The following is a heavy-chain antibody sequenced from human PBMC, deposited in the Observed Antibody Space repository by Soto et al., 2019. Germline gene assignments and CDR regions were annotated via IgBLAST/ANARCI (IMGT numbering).Heavy chain of an antibody. Sequence: QVQLVQSGAEVKKPGSSVKVSCKASGGTFSSYTISWVRQAPGQGLEWMGRIIPILGIANYAQKVQGRVTIIADKSTSTAYMELSSLRSEDTAVYYCARDLGGVTDHAYWDQGPLVTVSS. CDR3: ARDLGGVTDHAY. V-gene: IGHV1-69*08. D-gene: IGHD3-16*01. J-gene: IGHJ4*02. CDR2: IIPILGIA. CDR1: GGTFSSYT.